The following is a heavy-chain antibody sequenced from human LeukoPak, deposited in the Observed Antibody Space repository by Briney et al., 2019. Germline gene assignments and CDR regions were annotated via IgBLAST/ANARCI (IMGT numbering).Heavy chain of an antibody. CDR1: GYTFTSYG. Sequence: ASVKLSCTASGYTFTSYGISWVRQAPGQAREWMGWISAYNGNTNYAQKLQGRVTMTTDKSTSTAYMELRSLRSDDTAVYYCARNWNYIPDYWGQGTLVSVSS. CDR2: ISAYNGNT. CDR3: ARNWNYIPDY. J-gene: IGHJ4*02. V-gene: IGHV1-18*01. D-gene: IGHD1-7*01.